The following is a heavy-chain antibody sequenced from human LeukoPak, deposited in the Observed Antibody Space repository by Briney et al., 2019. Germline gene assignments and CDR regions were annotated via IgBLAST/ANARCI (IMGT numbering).Heavy chain of an antibody. CDR3: ARSEVTMVRGVNWFDP. CDR2: IYYSGST. D-gene: IGHD3-10*01. CDR1: GGSISSYY. J-gene: IGHJ5*02. V-gene: IGHV4-59*01. Sequence: SETLSLTCTVSGGSISSYYWSWIRQPPGKGLEWIGYIYYSGSTNYNPSLKSRVIISVDTSKNQFSLKLSSVTAADTAVYYCARSEVTMVRGVNWFDPWGQGTLVTVSS.